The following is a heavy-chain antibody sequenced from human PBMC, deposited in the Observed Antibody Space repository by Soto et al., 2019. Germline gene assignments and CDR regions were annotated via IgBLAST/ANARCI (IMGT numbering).Heavy chain of an antibody. CDR1: GGSISSSSSY. CDR3: ARGPKRTMIVAPSRVAAWFDP. Sequence: SETLSLTCTVSGGSISSSSSYWGWIRQPPGKGLEWIGSIYYSGSTYYNPALRSRVTISVYTSKHQFSLKLSSVTAADTAVYYCARGPKRTMIVAPSRVAAWFDPWGQGTLVPVSS. V-gene: IGHV4-39*01. CDR2: IYYSGST. D-gene: IGHD3-22*01. J-gene: IGHJ5*02.